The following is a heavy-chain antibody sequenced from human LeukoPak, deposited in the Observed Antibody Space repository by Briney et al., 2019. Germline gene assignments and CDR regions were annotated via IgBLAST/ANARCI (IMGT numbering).Heavy chain of an antibody. CDR1: GGSFSGYY. CDR3: ARDVRRYSSSWYFGSLNWFDP. Sequence: SETLSLTCAVYGGSFSGYYWSWIRQPPGKGLEWIGEINHSGSTNYNPSLKSRVTISVDTSKNQFSLKLSSVTAADTAVYYCARDVRRYSSSWYFGSLNWFDPWGQGTLVTVSS. J-gene: IGHJ5*02. V-gene: IGHV4-34*01. CDR2: INHSGST. D-gene: IGHD6-13*01.